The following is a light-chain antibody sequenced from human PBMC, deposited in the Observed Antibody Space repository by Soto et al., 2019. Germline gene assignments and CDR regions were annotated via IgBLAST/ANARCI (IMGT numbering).Light chain of an antibody. V-gene: IGKV3-15*01. CDR3: QHDHTWPYT. CDR1: QSVSSN. Sequence: EIVMTQSPVTLSVSPGERATLSCRASQSVSSNLAWYQQKPGQAPRLLIYGASTRATGIPARFGGSGSGTEFTLTLSSVQSEDFAVYYCQHDHTWPYTFGQGTKLEIK. J-gene: IGKJ2*01. CDR2: GAS.